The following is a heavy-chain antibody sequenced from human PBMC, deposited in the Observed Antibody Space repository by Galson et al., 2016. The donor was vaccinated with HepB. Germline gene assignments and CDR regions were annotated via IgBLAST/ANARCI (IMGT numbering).Heavy chain of an antibody. CDR2: ISGSGDLK. CDR1: GFTFSSYA. CDR3: AKIWGKSSGWYGSSYFQYGMDV. V-gene: IGHV3-23*01. D-gene: IGHD6-19*01. J-gene: IGHJ6*02. Sequence: SLRLSCAASGFTFSSYAMSWVRQAPGKGLEWVSGISGSGDLKYYADSVKGRFTISRDNPKNTLPLQMKSLRVDDTAVYYCAKIWGKSSGWYGSSYFQYGMDVWGQGTTVSVSS.